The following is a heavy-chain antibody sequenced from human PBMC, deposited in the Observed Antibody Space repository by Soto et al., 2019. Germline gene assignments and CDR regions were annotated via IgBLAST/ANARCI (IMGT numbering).Heavy chain of an antibody. D-gene: IGHD3-3*01. CDR3: AKEPTNYDFWSGYRLYYFDY. CDR1: GFTFSSYA. Sequence: HPGGSLRLSCAASGFTFSSYAMSWVRQAPGKGLEWVSAISGSGGSTYYADSVKGRFTISRDNSKNTLYLQMNSLRAEDTAVYYCAKEPTNYDFWSGYRLYYFDYWGQGTLVTVSS. J-gene: IGHJ4*02. CDR2: ISGSGGST. V-gene: IGHV3-23*01.